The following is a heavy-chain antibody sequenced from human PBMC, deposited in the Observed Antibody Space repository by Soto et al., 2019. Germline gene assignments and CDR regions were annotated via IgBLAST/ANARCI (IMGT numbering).Heavy chain of an antibody. CDR3: ARSCSGGSCYFGGVGY. J-gene: IGHJ4*02. CDR2: IYPSDSDT. V-gene: IGHV5-51*01. CDR1: GYSFTNYW. D-gene: IGHD2-15*01. Sequence: GESLKISCKGSGYSFTNYWIGWVREMPGKGLEWMGIIYPSDSDTRYSPSFQGQVTISADKSISTAYLQWSSLKASDTAMYYCARSCSGGSCYFGGVGYWGQGTLVTVSS.